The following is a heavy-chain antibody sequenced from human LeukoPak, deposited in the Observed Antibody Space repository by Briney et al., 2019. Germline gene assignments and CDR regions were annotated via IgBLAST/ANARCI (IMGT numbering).Heavy chain of an antibody. CDR2: INSDGSAA. J-gene: IGHJ6*04. D-gene: IGHD5/OR15-5a*01. V-gene: IGHV3-74*01. CDR1: GFTFSSYA. CDR3: ARDLHV. Sequence: GSLRLSCAASGFTFSSYAMHWVRQAPGKGLVWVSRINSDGSAANYADYVRGRFTISRDNAKNTLYLQMHSLTVEDTAVYYCARDLHVWGKGTTVTISS.